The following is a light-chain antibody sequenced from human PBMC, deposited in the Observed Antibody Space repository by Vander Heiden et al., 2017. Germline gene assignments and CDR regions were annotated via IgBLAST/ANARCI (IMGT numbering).Light chain of an antibody. CDR1: NIGVKS. CDR2: DGC. Sequence: SYELTQPPSVSVAPGQTARAPCGGNNIGVKSVHWYQQKPGQAPVLVVCDGCDRPSGIPERFSGSRSGHTATLTISRVEAGDEADYYCLIWDSSSDHQVFGTGTQVTVL. CDR3: LIWDSSSDHQV. V-gene: IGLV3-21*02. J-gene: IGLJ1*01.